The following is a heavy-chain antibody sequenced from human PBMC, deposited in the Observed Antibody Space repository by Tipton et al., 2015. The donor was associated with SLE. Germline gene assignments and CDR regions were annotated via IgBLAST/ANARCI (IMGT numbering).Heavy chain of an antibody. CDR2: MNPNSGDT. Sequence: QLVQSGAEVKKPGASVKVSCKASGYTFTGYDIIWVRQATGQGLEWMGWMNPNSGDTGYAQKFQGRVSMTRNTSISTAYMELSSLRSEDTAVYYCARGKGGITYFYNYMDVWGKGTTVTVSS. CDR3: ARGKGGITYFYNYMDV. V-gene: IGHV1-8*01. J-gene: IGHJ6*03. D-gene: IGHD2-15*01. CDR1: GYTFTGYD.